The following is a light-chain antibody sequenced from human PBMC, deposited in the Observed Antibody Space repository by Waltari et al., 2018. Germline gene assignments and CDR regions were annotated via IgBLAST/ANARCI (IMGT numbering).Light chain of an antibody. CDR2: GVS. CDR1: QGVGRE. V-gene: IGKV3D-15*01. CDR3: QQYDNWPLT. Sequence: ETVMTQSPATLSVAPGARATPSCRASQGVGRELAWYQQKPGQAPRLLIYGVSTRATGVPARFSGSGSGAEFTLTISSLQSEDFEVYYCQQYDNWPLTFGGGTKVEIK. J-gene: IGKJ4*01.